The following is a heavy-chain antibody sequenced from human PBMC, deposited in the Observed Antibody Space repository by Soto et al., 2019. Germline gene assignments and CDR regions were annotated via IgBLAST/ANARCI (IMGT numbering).Heavy chain of an antibody. CDR3: ARWGILSGYYWGALDY. J-gene: IGHJ4*02. Sequence: QVQLVQSGAEVKKPGASVKVSCKASGYTFTSYGISWVRQAPGQGLEWMGWISAYNGNTNYTQKLLGRVTMTTDTSTSIAYMELRSLRSDDTAVYYCARWGILSGYYWGALDYCCQVTLVTVSS. CDR2: ISAYNGNT. V-gene: IGHV1-18*01. D-gene: IGHD3-9*01. CDR1: GYTFTSYG.